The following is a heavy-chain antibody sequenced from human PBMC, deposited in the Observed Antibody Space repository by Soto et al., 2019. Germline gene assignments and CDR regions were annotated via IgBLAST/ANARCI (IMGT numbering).Heavy chain of an antibody. Sequence: SETLSLTCTVSGGSISSSSYYWGWIRQPPGKGLEWIGSIYYSGSTYYNTSLKSRVTISVDTSKNQYSLRLTSVTAADTAVYYCARVVPGSTGTHHSGSGIFYVSPFDYWGQGALVT. V-gene: IGHV4-39*07. CDR3: ARVVPGSTGTHHSGSGIFYVSPFDY. CDR2: IYYSGST. CDR1: GGSISSSSYY. J-gene: IGHJ4*02. D-gene: IGHD3-10*01.